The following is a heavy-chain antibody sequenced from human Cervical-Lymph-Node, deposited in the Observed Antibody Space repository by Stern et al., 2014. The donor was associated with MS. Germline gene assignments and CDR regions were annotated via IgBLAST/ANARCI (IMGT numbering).Heavy chain of an antibody. J-gene: IGHJ4*02. D-gene: IGHD4-17*01. V-gene: IGHV3-30*18. CDR1: GFTFSSYG. CDR3: AKLMTTVTLFDY. Sequence: QLVESGGGVVQPGRSLRLSCAASGFTFSSYGMHWVSQAPGKGLEWVAVISYDGSNKYYADSVKGRFTISRDNSKNTLYLQMNSLRAEDTAVYYCAKLMTTVTLFDYWGQGTLVTVSS. CDR2: ISYDGSNK.